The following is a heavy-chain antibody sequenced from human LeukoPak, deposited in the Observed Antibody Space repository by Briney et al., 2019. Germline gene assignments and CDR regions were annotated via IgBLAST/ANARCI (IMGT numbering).Heavy chain of an antibody. CDR1: GHTLSELT. CDR3: ATGMTSVVPDY. D-gene: IGHD4-11*01. CDR2: FDPENDER. J-gene: IGHJ4*02. Sequence: ASVKVSCKVSGHTLSELTMYWVRQAPGKGLEWMGGFDPENDERMYARNFRGRVTMTEDTSTDTAYMELSSLRSDDTAVYFCATGMTSVVPDYWGQGTLVTVSS. V-gene: IGHV1-24*01.